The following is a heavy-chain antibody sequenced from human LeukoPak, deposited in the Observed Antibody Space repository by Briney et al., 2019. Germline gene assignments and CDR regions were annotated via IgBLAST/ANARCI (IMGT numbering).Heavy chain of an antibody. CDR1: GFTFSSYS. D-gene: IGHD6-6*01. Sequence: PGGSLRLSCAASGFTFSSYSMNWVRQAPGKGLEWVSSISSSSSYIYYADSVKGRFTISRDNSKNTLYLQMNSLRAEDTAVYYCARDHVVAARHNYYYGMDVWGQGTTVTVSS. V-gene: IGHV3-21*01. CDR3: ARDHVVAARHNYYYGMDV. CDR2: ISSSSSYI. J-gene: IGHJ6*02.